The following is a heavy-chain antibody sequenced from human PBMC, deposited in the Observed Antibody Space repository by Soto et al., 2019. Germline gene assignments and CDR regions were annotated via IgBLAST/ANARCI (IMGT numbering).Heavy chain of an antibody. V-gene: IGHV1-46*01. CDR2: IKPNGGST. Sequence: QVQLVQSGAEVKRPGASVKVSCKASGYTFTTYYMHWVRQAPGQGLEWLGIIKPNGGSTTYAQKFKGRVTMTRDTSTSTVYLELSSLRSEVTAVYYCARAGYCSGGTCFHGDCDYWGQGTLVTVSA. J-gene: IGHJ4*02. D-gene: IGHD2-15*01. CDR3: ARAGYCSGGTCFHGDCDY. CDR1: GYTFTTYY.